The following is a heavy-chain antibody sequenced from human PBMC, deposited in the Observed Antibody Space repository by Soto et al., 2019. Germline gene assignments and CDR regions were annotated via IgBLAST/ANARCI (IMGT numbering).Heavy chain of an antibody. CDR1: GFTFDDYA. Sequence: LRLSCAASGFTFDDYAMHWVRQAPGKGLEWVSGISWNSGSIGYADSVKGRFTISRDNAKNSLYLQMNSLRAEDTALYYCAKGNFYDSSGQVDYWGQGTLVTVSS. D-gene: IGHD3-22*01. CDR3: AKGNFYDSSGQVDY. V-gene: IGHV3-9*01. CDR2: ISWNSGSI. J-gene: IGHJ4*02.